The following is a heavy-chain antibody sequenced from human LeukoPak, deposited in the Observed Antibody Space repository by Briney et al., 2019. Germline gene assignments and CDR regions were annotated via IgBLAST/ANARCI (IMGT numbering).Heavy chain of an antibody. V-gene: IGHV4-59*01. J-gene: IGHJ4*02. CDR1: GGSISTYY. D-gene: IGHD6-13*01. CDR3: ARDGGYSSSGFPFDY. CDR2: IYYSGSN. Sequence: SETLSLTCTVSGGSISTYYWSWIRQPPGKGLEWIGYIYYSGSNTYNPSLKSRVTISVDTSKNQFALKLSSVTAADTAVYYCARDGGYSSSGFPFDYWGQGTLVTVSS.